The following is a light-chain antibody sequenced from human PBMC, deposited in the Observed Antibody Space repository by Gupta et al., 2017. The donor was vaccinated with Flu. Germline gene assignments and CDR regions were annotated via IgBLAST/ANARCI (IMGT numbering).Light chain of an antibody. CDR1: QGINNW. J-gene: IGKJ1*01. CDR2: AAS. Sequence: PSSVSASVGNRVSIHRWAGQGINNWLAWYQQKAGKVNTLLIYAASRLKSGVASRLSGSGAGPDFILPIRTPQPGDFAFYHCTHDNSLPPRFGQGTQVEIK. V-gene: IGKV1-12*01. CDR3: THDNSLPPR.